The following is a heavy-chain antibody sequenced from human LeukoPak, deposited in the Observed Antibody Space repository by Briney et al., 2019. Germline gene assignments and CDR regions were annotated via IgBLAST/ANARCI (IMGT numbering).Heavy chain of an antibody. V-gene: IGHV3-23*01. CDR2: FSGTVGTT. D-gene: IGHD6-13*01. CDR1: GFTFSSYA. CDR3: AKGKNAYGSSSNDY. Sequence: GGSLRLSCAASGFTFSSYAMSWVRQAPGKGLEWVSSFSGTVGTTNYADSVKGRFTFSRHSYKNTMYLQMNSLRAEDTAVYYGAKGKNAYGSSSNDYWGQGSLVTVSS. J-gene: IGHJ4*02.